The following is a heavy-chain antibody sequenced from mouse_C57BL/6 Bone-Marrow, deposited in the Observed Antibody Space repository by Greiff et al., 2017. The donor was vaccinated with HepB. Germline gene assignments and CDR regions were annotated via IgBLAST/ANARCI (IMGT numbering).Heavy chain of an antibody. CDR2: IWGVGST. D-gene: IGHD2-1*01. Sequence: VHLVESGPGLVAPSQSLSITCTVSGFSLTSYGVDWVRQSTGKGLEWLGVIWGVGSTNYNSALKSRLSISKDNSKSQVFLKMTSLQTDDTAMYYCASWIYYGNLRRAMDYWGQGTSVTVSS. CDR1: GFSLTSYG. V-gene: IGHV2-6*01. CDR3: ASWIYYGNLRRAMDY. J-gene: IGHJ4*01.